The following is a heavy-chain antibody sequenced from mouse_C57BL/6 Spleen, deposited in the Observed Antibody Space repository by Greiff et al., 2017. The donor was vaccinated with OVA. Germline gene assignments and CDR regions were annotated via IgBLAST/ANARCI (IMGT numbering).Heavy chain of an antibody. CDR2: IYPGDGDT. CDR3: ARSRGSSYGWYFDY. V-gene: IGHV1-82*01. CDR1: GYAFSSSW. D-gene: IGHD1-1*01. Sequence: VQLQESGPELVKPGASVKISCKASGYAFSSSWMNWVKQRPGKGLEWIGRIYPGDGDTNYNGKFKGKATLTADKSSSTAYMQLSSLTSEDSAVYFCARSRGSSYGWYFDYWGTGTTVTVSS. J-gene: IGHJ1*03.